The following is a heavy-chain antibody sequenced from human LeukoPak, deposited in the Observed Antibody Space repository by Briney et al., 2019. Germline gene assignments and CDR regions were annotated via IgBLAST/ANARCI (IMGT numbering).Heavy chain of an antibody. Sequence: SETLSLTCTVSGGSISSSSYYWGWIRQPPGTGLEWIGSIYYSGSTYYNPSLKSRVTISVDTSKNQFSLKLSSVTAADTAVYYCAREAGTTLGAIRYYLDYWGQGTLVTVSS. V-gene: IGHV4-39*07. CDR1: GGSISSSSYY. D-gene: IGHD1-1*01. CDR2: IYYSGST. J-gene: IGHJ4*02. CDR3: AREAGTTLGAIRYYLDY.